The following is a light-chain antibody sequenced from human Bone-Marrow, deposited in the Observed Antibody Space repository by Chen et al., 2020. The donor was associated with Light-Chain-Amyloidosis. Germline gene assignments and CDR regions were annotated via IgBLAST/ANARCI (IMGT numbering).Light chain of an antibody. CDR3: QSYDTSLSGSV. CDR2: GNS. J-gene: IGLJ2*01. V-gene: IGLV1-40*01. Sequence: QSVLTQPPSVSGAPGQRVTLSCTGSSSNIGAGYDVHWYRQLPGTAPKLLISGNSNRPSGVPDRFSGSRSDTSASLAISGLQAEDEADYYCQSYDTSLSGSVFGGGTKLTVL. CDR1: SSNIGAGYD.